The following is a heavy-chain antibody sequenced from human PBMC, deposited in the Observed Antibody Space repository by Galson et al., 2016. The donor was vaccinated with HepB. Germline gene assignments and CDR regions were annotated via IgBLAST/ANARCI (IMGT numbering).Heavy chain of an antibody. CDR1: GGSIDNSASY. V-gene: IGHV4-39*01. Sequence: SETLSLTCSVTGGSIDNSASYWGWIREPPGKGLEWIGCFYYSGNTYYNLSLTSRLTITMDTSKNQFSLHLSSVSAADTPVYYCSRRTRDSRFWTSGPINDVFDIWGQGTMVTVSS. CDR3: SRRTRDSRFWTSGPINDVFDI. J-gene: IGHJ3*02. D-gene: IGHD3-22*01. CDR2: FYYSGNT.